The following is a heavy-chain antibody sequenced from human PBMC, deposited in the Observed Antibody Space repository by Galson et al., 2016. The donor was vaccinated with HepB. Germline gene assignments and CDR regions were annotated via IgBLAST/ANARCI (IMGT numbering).Heavy chain of an antibody. CDR3: ARDRGFGADRGAFDL. D-gene: IGHD3-16*01. Sequence: SVKVSCKASGYTLTSYYIHWVRQAPGQGPEWMGLLYPNGGMTRYGPRFQGRISMTTDTSTRTVYMELSSLRFEDTALYYCARDRGFGADRGAFDLWGQGTMVIVSS. CDR2: LYPNGGMT. V-gene: IGHV1-46*01. J-gene: IGHJ3*01. CDR1: GYTLTSYY.